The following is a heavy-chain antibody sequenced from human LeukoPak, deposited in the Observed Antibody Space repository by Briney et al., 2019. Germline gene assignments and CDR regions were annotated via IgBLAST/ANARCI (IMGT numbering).Heavy chain of an antibody. Sequence: GGSLRLSCAASGFTLSSYEMNWVRQAPGKGLEWVSYITSSGSPIYYADSVKGRFTISRDNAKNSLYLQMNSLRAEDTAVYYCARDMVRGVSDAFDIWGQGTMVTVSS. CDR2: ITSSGSPI. CDR3: ARDMVRGVSDAFDI. D-gene: IGHD3-10*01. V-gene: IGHV3-48*03. J-gene: IGHJ3*02. CDR1: GFTLSSYE.